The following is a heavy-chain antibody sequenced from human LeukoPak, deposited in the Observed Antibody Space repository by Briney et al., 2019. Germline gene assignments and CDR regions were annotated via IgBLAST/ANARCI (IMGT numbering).Heavy chain of an antibody. D-gene: IGHD5-18*01. V-gene: IGHV3-30-3*01. Sequence: PGGSLRLSCAASGFTFSNAWMNWVRQAPGKGLEWVAVISYDGSNKYYADSVKGRFTISRDNSKNTLYLQMNSLRAEDTAVYYCARDWGQDTAMVKRAFDIWGQGTMVTVSS. CDR3: ARDWGQDTAMVKRAFDI. CDR2: ISYDGSNK. J-gene: IGHJ3*02. CDR1: GFTFSNAW.